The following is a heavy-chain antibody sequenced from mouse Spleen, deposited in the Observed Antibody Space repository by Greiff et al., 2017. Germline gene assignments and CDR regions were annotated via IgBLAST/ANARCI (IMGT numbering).Heavy chain of an antibody. V-gene: IGHV3-8*02. CDR2: ISYSGST. J-gene: IGHJ4*01. D-gene: IGHD1-1*01. CDR1: GDSITSGY. Sequence: EVQLQQSGPSLVKPSQTLSLTCSVTGDSITSGYWNWIRKFPGNKLEYMGYISYSGSTYYNPSLKSRISITRDTSKNQYYLQLNSVTTEDTATYYCARYGNYGSSYAMDYWGQGTSVTVSS. CDR3: ARYGNYGSSYAMDY.